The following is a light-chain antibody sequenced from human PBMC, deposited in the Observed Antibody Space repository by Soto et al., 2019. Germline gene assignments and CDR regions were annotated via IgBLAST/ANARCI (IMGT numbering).Light chain of an antibody. CDR1: SSNIGAGYD. V-gene: IGLV1-40*01. Sequence: QSVLTQPPSVSGAPGQRVTISCTWSSSNIGAGYDVHWYQQLPGTAPKLLIYGNSNRPSGVPDRFSGSKSGTSASLAITGLQAEDEADYYCKSYDSSLSGYVVFGGGTTLTVL. CDR2: GNS. CDR3: KSYDSSLSGYVV. J-gene: IGLJ2*01.